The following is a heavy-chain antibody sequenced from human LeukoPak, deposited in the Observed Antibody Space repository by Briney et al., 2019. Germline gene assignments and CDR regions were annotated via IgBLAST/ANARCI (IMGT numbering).Heavy chain of an antibody. D-gene: IGHD1-1*01. J-gene: IGHJ4*02. Sequence: GGSLRLSCAASGFTFGDYYMSWIRQAPGKGLEWVSYISSSSSYTNYADSVKGRFTISRDNAKNTLFLQMNSLRAEDTAVYYCARAASTGTSFDYWGQGTLVTVSS. CDR1: GFTFGDYY. CDR3: ARAASTGTSFDY. V-gene: IGHV3-11*06. CDR2: ISSSSSYT.